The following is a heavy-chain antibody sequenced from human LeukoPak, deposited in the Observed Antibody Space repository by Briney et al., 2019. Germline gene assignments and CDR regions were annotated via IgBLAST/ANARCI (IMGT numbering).Heavy chain of an antibody. CDR2: IYYSGTT. CDR1: GGSINNDGHY. D-gene: IGHD4-17*01. Sequence: SETLSLTCTVSGGSINNDGHYWSWIRQHPGKGLEWIGYIYYSGTTYYNPSLKSRVTISADTSKNQFSLKLSSVTAADTAVYYCARHRDDYDDYVWNYWGQGTPVTVSS. CDR3: ARHRDDYDDYVWNY. V-gene: IGHV4-39*01. J-gene: IGHJ4*02.